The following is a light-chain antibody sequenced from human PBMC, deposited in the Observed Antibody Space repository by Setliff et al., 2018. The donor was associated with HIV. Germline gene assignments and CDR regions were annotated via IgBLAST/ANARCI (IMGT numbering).Light chain of an antibody. CDR3: QSYDSSLSGSYV. CDR1: GSNIGAGYD. V-gene: IGLV1-40*01. J-gene: IGLJ1*01. Sequence: SVLTQPPSVSGAPGQRVTISCTGSGSNIGAGYDVHWYQQLPGTAPKILIYGNSNRPSGVPDRFSGSKSGTSASLAITGLQAEDEADYYCQSYDSSLSGSYVFGTGTKVTVL. CDR2: GNS.